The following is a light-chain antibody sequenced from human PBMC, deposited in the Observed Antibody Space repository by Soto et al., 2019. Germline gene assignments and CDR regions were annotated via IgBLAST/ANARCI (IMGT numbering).Light chain of an antibody. J-gene: IGKJ5*01. CDR3: QQYENLPT. V-gene: IGKV3-11*01. Sequence: EIVFTQSPATLSLSPGESATLSCRASQSVNNYLAWYQQKPGQAPRLLIYDTSDTASGIPARLSGSGSGTEFTLTIRSLQPDDFATYYCQQYENLPTFGQGTRLEIK. CDR2: DTS. CDR1: QSVNNY.